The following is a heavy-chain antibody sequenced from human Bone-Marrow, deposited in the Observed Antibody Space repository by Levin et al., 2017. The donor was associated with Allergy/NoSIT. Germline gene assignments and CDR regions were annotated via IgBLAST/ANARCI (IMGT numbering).Heavy chain of an antibody. D-gene: IGHD5-24*01. CDR1: GFSIDTDPVG. V-gene: IGHV2-5*01. CDR3: AHLETDSDRNRFGP. Sequence: SGPTLVKPTQTLTLTCTFSGFSIDTDPVGVGWVRQPPRKALEWLAVIYWNDDKRYSPSLKTRLTVSKGTSKNQVVLTMTNMDPSDTATYYCAHLETDSDRNRFGPWGQGTLVAVSS. J-gene: IGHJ5*02. CDR2: IYWNDDK.